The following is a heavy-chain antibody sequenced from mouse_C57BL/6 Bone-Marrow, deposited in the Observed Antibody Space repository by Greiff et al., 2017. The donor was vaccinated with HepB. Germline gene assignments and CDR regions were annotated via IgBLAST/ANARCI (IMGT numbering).Heavy chain of an antibody. CDR3: ARWDYYGSSYGYFDV. D-gene: IGHD1-1*01. Sequence: EVQLQQSGPVLVKPGASVKMSCKASGYTFTDYYMNWVKQSHGKSLEWIGVINPYNGGTSYNQKFKGKATLTVDKSSSTAYMELNSLPSEDSAVYYCARWDYYGSSYGYFDVWGTGTTVTVSS. CDR2: INPYNGGT. V-gene: IGHV1-19*01. J-gene: IGHJ1*03. CDR1: GYTFTDYY.